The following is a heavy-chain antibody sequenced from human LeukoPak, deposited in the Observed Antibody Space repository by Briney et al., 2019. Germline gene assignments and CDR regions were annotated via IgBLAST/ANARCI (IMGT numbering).Heavy chain of an antibody. CDR2: IYYSGST. CDR1: GGSISSGDFC. J-gene: IGHJ4*02. D-gene: IGHD6-13*01. CDR3: ARDLLYSSPGFDY. V-gene: IGHV4-30-4*08. Sequence: PSQTLSLTCTVSGGSISSGDFCWSWIRQPPGKGLEWIGYIYYSGSTYYNPSLKSRVTISVDTYKNQFSLKLSSVTAADTAVYYCARDLLYSSPGFDYWGQGTLVTVSS.